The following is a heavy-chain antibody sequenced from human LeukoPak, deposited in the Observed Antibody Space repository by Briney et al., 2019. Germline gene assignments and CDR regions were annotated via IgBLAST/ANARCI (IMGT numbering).Heavy chain of an antibody. CDR3: ARDWKTNSFDY. V-gene: IGHV3-64*04. J-gene: IGHJ4*02. Sequence: GGSLRLSCSASGFTFSGYTMHWVRQAPGKGLEYVSGISSNGGTYYADSVKGRFTISRDISKNTLYLQMDSLRAEDTAIYYCARDWKTNSFDYWGQGTLVTVSS. D-gene: IGHD1-1*01. CDR1: GFTFSGYT. CDR2: ISSNGGT.